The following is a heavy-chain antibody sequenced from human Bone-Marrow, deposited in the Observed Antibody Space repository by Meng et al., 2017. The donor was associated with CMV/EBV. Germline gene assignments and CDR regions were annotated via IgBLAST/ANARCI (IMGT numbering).Heavy chain of an antibody. CDR1: GYPFSDYD. CDR3: ARRFGY. CDR2: ISSSGTTK. Sequence: LSLTCIASGYPFSDYDMNWVRQAPGKGLQWVSFISSSGTTKYYTDSVKGRFTISRDNAHNRLFLQMDSLRVEDTAVYYCARRFGYWGQGTLVTVSS. J-gene: IGHJ4*02. V-gene: IGHV3-48*03.